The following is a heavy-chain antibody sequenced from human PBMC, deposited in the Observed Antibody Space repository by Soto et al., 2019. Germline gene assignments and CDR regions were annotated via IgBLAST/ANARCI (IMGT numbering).Heavy chain of an antibody. J-gene: IGHJ4*02. CDR2: IIPIFGTA. CDR1: GGTFSSYA. D-gene: IGHD6-13*01. V-gene: IGHV1-69*13. CDR3: ARARATIAAAAIFDC. Sequence: SVKVSCKASGGTFSSYAISWVRQAPGQGLEWMGGIIPIFGTANYAQKFQGRVTITADESTSTAYMELSSLRSEDTAVYYCARARATIAAAAIFDCWGQGTLVTVSS.